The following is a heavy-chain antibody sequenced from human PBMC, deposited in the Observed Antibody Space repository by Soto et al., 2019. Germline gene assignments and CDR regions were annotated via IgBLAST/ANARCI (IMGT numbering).Heavy chain of an antibody. CDR3: AKDRSEMYYYGSGSLFDY. CDR1: GFTFSSYG. J-gene: IGHJ4*02. V-gene: IGHV3-30*18. Sequence: QVQLVESGGGVVQPGRSLRLSCAASGFTFSSYGMHWVRQAPGKGLEWVAVISYDGSNKYYADSVKGRFTISRDNSKNTLYLQMNSLRAEDTSVYYCAKDRSEMYYYGSGSLFDYWGQGTLVTVSS. CDR2: ISYDGSNK. D-gene: IGHD3-10*01.